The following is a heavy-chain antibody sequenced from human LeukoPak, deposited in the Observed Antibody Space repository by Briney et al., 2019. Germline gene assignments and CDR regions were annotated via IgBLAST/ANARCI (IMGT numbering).Heavy chain of an antibody. D-gene: IGHD3-9*01. CDR1: EFTFSTYW. CDR2: IKQDGSEK. Sequence: GGSLRLSCAASEFTFSTYWMTWVRQAPGKGLEWVANIKQDGSEKYYVDSVKGRFTISRDNAKNSLYLQMNSLRAEDTAVYYCARDATPYYDILTGGAFDYWGQGTLVTVSS. V-gene: IGHV3-7*01. CDR3: ARDATPYYDILTGGAFDY. J-gene: IGHJ4*02.